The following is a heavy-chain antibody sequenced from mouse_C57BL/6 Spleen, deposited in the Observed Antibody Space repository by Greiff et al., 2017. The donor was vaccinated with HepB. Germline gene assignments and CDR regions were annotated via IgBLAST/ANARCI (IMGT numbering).Heavy chain of an antibody. D-gene: IGHD2-1*01. CDR3: ARRGGNYVGYYAMDY. Sequence: QVQLQQSGAELARPGASVKLSCKASGYTFTSYGISWVKQRTGQGLEWIGEIYPRSGNTYYNEKFKGKATLTADKSSSTAYMELRSLTSEDSAVYFCARRGGNYVGYYAMDYWGQGTSVTVSS. J-gene: IGHJ4*01. CDR1: GYTFTSYG. V-gene: IGHV1-81*01. CDR2: IYPRSGNT.